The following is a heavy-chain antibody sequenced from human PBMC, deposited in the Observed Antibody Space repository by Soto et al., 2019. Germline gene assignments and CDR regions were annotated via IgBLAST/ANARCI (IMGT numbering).Heavy chain of an antibody. V-gene: IGHV3-21*01. CDR1: GFTFRSYA. CDR2: ISSTSTYT. Sequence: GGSLSLSCSASGFTFRSYAMNWVRQTQEKGLEWVSSISSTSTYTHYADSVKGRFTISRDNANNSLFLQMNSLRAEDTAIYYCARDLALAGNYWGQGALVTVSS. D-gene: IGHD6-19*01. CDR3: ARDLALAGNY. J-gene: IGHJ4*02.